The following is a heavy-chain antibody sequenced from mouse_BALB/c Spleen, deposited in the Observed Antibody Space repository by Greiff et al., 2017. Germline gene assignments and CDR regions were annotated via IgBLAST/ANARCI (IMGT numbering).Heavy chain of an antibody. CDR1: GFTFSSYG. V-gene: IGHV5-6-3*01. CDR2: INSNGGST. Sequence: EVQLVESGGGLVQPGGSLKLSCAASGFTFSSYGMSWVRQTPDKRLELVATINSNGGSTYYPDSVKGRFTISRDNAKNTLYLQMSSLKSEDTAMYYCARDPPPARGYWGQGTLVTVSA. CDR3: ARDPPPARGY. D-gene: IGHD3-3*01. J-gene: IGHJ3*01.